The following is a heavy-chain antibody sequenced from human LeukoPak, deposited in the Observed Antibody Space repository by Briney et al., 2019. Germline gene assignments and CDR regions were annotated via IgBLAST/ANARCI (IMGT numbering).Heavy chain of an antibody. D-gene: IGHD2-8*01. CDR1: GGSFSGYY. J-gene: IGHJ4*02. CDR3: ARHVRRGQFVLMVYAVDY. CDR2: INHSGST. Sequence: SETLSLTCAVYGGSFSGYYWSWIRQPPGKGLEWIGEINHSGSTNYNPPLKSRVTISVDTSKNQFSLKLSSVTAADTAAYYCARHVRRGQFVLMVYAVDYWGQGTLVTVSS. V-gene: IGHV4-34*01.